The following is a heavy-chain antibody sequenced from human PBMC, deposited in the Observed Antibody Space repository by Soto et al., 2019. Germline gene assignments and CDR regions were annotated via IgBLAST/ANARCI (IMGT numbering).Heavy chain of an antibody. CDR2: ISAYNGNT. V-gene: IGHV1-18*04. J-gene: IGHJ4*02. D-gene: IGHD1-26*01. CDR3: AKVSEGATIPGDFDY. CDR1: GYTFTSYG. Sequence: QVPLVQSGAEVKKPGASVKVSCKASGYTFTSYGISWVRQDPGQGLEWKGWISAYNGNTNYAQKLQGRVTMTTDTYRSTAYMEQNSPRSDDTAVYYCAKVSEGATIPGDFDYWGQGTLVTVSS.